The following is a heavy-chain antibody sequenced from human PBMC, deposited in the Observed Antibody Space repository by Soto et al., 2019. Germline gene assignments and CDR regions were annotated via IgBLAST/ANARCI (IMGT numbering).Heavy chain of an antibody. J-gene: IGHJ5*02. Sequence: QLQLQESGPGLVKPSETLSLTCTVSGGSISSSSYYWGWIRQPPGKGLEWIGSIYYSGSTYYNPSLKSRVTISVDTSKTQFSLKLRSVTAADTAVYYCARRRWLVPTSSNWFDPWGQGTLVTVSS. CDR3: ARRRWLVPTSSNWFDP. CDR1: GGSISSSSYY. CDR2: IYYSGST. D-gene: IGHD6-19*01. V-gene: IGHV4-39*01.